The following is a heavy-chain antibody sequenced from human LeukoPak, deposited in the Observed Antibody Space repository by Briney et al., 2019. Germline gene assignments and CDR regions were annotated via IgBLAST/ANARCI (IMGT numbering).Heavy chain of an antibody. CDR2: IRSRADGGTA. Sequence: GGSLRLSCAASGFTFRDAWMTWVRQAPGKGLEWVGRIRSRADGGTAEYATAVEGRFTISRDDSTNTLYLHMSNVKTEDTAVYYCARVGPTTDAFDIWGQGTMVTVSS. V-gene: IGHV3-15*01. J-gene: IGHJ3*02. CDR1: GFTFRDAW. D-gene: IGHD1-14*01. CDR3: ARVGPTTDAFDI.